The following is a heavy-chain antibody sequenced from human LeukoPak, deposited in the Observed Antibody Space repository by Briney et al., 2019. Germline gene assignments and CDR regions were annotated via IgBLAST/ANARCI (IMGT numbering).Heavy chain of an antibody. V-gene: IGHV3-74*01. Sequence: PGGSLRLSCADSGFTFSRYWMHWVRQTPGKGLVWVSCISADGSVTRYADSVNGRFTISRDNTKSTLYLQMHSLRAEDTAVYYCATAGGDGSRMGFDPWGQGTLVTVSS. J-gene: IGHJ5*02. CDR3: ATAGGDGSRMGFDP. CDR1: GFTFSRYW. CDR2: ISADGSVT. D-gene: IGHD2-15*01.